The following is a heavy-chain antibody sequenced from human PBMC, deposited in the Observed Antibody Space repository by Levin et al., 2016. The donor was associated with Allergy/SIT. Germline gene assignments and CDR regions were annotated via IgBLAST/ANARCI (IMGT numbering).Heavy chain of an antibody. Sequence: WVRQAPGQGLEWMGWISAYNGNTNYAQKLQGRVTMTTDTSTSTAYMELRSLRSDDTAVYYCARDPITIFGVVIIDHFRGYYYYGMDVWGQGTTVTVSS. V-gene: IGHV1-18*01. CDR2: ISAYNGNT. J-gene: IGHJ6*02. D-gene: IGHD3-3*01. CDR3: ARDPITIFGVVIIDHFRGYYYYGMDV.